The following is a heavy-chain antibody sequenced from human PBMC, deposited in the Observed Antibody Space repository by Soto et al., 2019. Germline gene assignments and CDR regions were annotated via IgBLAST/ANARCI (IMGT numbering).Heavy chain of an antibody. Sequence: GGSLRLSCAASGFTFSSYAMSWVRQAPGKGLEWVSAISGSGGSTYYADSVQGRFTISRDNPKNTLYLQMNSLRAEDTAVYYCAKDTSIFGVADDYWGQGTLVTVSS. V-gene: IGHV3-23*01. CDR1: GFTFSSYA. CDR2: ISGSGGST. J-gene: IGHJ4*02. D-gene: IGHD3-3*01. CDR3: AKDTSIFGVADDY.